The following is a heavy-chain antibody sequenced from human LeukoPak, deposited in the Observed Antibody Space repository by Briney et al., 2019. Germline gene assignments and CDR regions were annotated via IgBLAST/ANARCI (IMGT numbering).Heavy chain of an antibody. V-gene: IGHV1-2*02. CDR2: INPNSGGT. Sequence: GASVKVSCKASGYTFTGYYMHWVRQAPGQGLEWMGWINPNSGGTNYAQKFQGRVTMTRDTSISTAYMELSRLRSDDTAVYYCARDRVGWEQDGSLDYWGQGTLVTVSS. D-gene: IGHD1/OR15-1a*01. J-gene: IGHJ4*02. CDR3: ARDRVGWEQDGSLDY. CDR1: GYTFTGYY.